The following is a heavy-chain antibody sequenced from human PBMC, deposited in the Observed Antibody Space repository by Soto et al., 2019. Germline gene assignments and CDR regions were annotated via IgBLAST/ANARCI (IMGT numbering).Heavy chain of an antibody. J-gene: IGHJ5*02. Sequence: SGKVSCKASGGTFSSYAISWVRQAPGQGLEWMGGIIPIFGTANYAQKFQGRVTITADESTSTAYMELSSLRSEDTAVYYCARGGPYYYDSSGYYAFPGPPNPFDPWGQGTLVTVSS. CDR3: ARGGPYYYDSSGYYAFPGPPNPFDP. D-gene: IGHD3-22*01. CDR1: GGTFSSYA. V-gene: IGHV1-69*13. CDR2: IIPIFGTA.